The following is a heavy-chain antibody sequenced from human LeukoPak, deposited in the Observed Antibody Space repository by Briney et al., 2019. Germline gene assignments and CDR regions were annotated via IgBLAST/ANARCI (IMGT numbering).Heavy chain of an antibody. D-gene: IGHD2/OR15-2a*01. CDR3: ARDSIPEITPMDGFNWFDP. Sequence: PSETLSLTCTVSGGSISSGGYYWSWIRQHPGKGLEWIGYIYYSGSTYYNPSLKSRVTISVDTSENQFSLKLSSVTAADTAVYYCARDSIPEITPMDGFNWFDPWGQGTLVTVSS. J-gene: IGHJ5*02. CDR2: IYYSGST. CDR1: GGSISSGGYY. V-gene: IGHV4-31*03.